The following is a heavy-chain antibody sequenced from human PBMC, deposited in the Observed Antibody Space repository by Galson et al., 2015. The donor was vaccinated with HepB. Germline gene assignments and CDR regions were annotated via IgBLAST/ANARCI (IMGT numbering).Heavy chain of an antibody. CDR3: VRSGDFSGYSSR. CDR1: GFTFCGSA. D-gene: IGHD6-13*01. CDR2: IRSKTTNYAT. V-gene: IGHV3-73*01. J-gene: IGHJ4*02. Sequence: SLRLSCAASGFTFCGSAIHWVRQASGKGPEWIGHIRSKTTNYATLYVSSLKGRFTISRDDSKNMAYLHMRSLRTDDTAVYYCVRSGDFSGYSSRWGQGTLVTVSS.